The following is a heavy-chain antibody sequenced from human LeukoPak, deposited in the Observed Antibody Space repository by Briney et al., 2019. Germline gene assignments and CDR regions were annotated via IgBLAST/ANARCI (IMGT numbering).Heavy chain of an antibody. CDR1: GFTFSSYA. D-gene: IGHD6-13*01. J-gene: IGHJ4*02. CDR2: ISGSGGST. CDR3: AKARYSSSWYHFDY. V-gene: IGHV3-23*01. Sequence: PGGSLRLSCAASGFTFSSYAMSWVRQAPGKGLEWVSAISGSGGSTYYADSVKGRFTISRDNPKNTLYLQMNSLRVEDTAIYYCAKARYSSSWYHFDYWGQGTLVTVSS.